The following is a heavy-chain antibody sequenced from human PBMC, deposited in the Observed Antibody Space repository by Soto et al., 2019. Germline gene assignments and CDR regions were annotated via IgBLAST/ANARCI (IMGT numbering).Heavy chain of an antibody. D-gene: IGHD3-3*01. Sequence: QVHLVQSGAEVKKPGASVNVSCKTSGYTFTRNGISWVRQAPGQGLEWMGWISPNSGNTKYAQKLQGRVIMTTDTATRTAYMERRSLRSDDTAVYFCVTDRDLNSWPSRDVWGPGTRVTVSS. CDR3: VTDRDLNSWPSRDV. CDR2: ISPNSGNT. J-gene: IGHJ6*02. V-gene: IGHV1-18*01. CDR1: GYTFTRNG.